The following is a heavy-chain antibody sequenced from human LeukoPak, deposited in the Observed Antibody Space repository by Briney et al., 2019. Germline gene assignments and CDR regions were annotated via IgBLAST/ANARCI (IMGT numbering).Heavy chain of an antibody. CDR1: GFTFSNYG. J-gene: IGHJ5*02. D-gene: IGHD7-27*01. Sequence: GGSLRLSCAASGFTFSNYGMHWVRQAPGKGLEGVAFIRYDGSDKYYADSVKGRFTISRDNSKKTLYLQMDSLRAEDRAVYYCAKGQLGIQSSKWFDPWGQGTLVTVSS. V-gene: IGHV3-30*02. CDR3: AKGQLGIQSSKWFDP. CDR2: IRYDGSDK.